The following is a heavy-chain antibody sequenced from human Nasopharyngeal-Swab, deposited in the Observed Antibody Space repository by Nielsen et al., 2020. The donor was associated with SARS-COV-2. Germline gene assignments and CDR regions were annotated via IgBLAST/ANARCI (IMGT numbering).Heavy chain of an antibody. J-gene: IGHJ4*02. Sequence: ASVKVSCKTSGYTFTAYYIHWVRQAPGQGLEWMGWISAYNGNTNYAWKFQGRLTMTTDTSTSTAYMELRSLTSDDTAVYYCARPIGSIGYDQLAPLSWGQGTLVTVSS. V-gene: IGHV1-18*04. CDR2: ISAYNGNT. CDR3: ARPIGSIGYDQLAPLS. CDR1: GYTFTAYY. D-gene: IGHD5-12*01.